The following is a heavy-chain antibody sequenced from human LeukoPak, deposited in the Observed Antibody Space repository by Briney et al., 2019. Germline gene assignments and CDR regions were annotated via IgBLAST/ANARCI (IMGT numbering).Heavy chain of an antibody. J-gene: IGHJ6*03. D-gene: IGHD2-15*01. V-gene: IGHV1-46*01. Sequence: ASVKVSCKASGYTFTSYYMHWVRQAPGQGREWMGIINPSGGSTSYAQKFQGRVTMTRDTSTSTVYMELSSLRSEDTAVYYCASTPGRQDYYYYMDVWGKGTTVTVSS. CDR2: INPSGGST. CDR1: GYTFTSYY. CDR3: ASTPGRQDYYYYMDV.